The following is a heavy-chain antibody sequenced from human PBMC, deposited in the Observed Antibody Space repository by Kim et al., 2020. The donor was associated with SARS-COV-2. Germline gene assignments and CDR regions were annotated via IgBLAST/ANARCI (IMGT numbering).Heavy chain of an antibody. CDR2: ISWNSGSI. J-gene: IGHJ4*02. V-gene: IGHV3-9*01. Sequence: GGSLRLSCAASGFTFDDYAMHWVRQAPGKGLEWVSGISWNSGSIGYADSVKGRFTISRDNAKNSLYLQMNSVRAEDTALYYCAKVAGGLFDYWGQGTLVT. D-gene: IGHD6-19*01. CDR1: GFTFDDYA. CDR3: AKVAGGLFDY.